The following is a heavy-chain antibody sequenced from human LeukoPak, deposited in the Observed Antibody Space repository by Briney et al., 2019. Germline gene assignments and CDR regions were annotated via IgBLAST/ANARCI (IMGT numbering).Heavy chain of an antibody. CDR2: IKQDGSEK. CDR3: AKVEYQLLSDYYYYMDV. CDR1: GFTFSSYW. Sequence: GGSLRLSCAASGFTFSSYWMSWVRQAPGKGLEWVANIKQDGSEKYYVDSVKGRFTISRDSAKNSLYLQMNSLRAEDTAVYYCAKVEYQLLSDYYYYMDVWGKGTTVTISS. J-gene: IGHJ6*03. D-gene: IGHD2-2*01. V-gene: IGHV3-7*01.